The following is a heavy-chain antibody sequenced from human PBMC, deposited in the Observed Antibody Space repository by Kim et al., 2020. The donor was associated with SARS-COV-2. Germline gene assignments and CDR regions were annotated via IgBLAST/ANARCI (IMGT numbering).Heavy chain of an antibody. D-gene: IGHD3-3*01. J-gene: IGHJ4*02. CDR1: GFNVSKNY. CDR3: ARDGLIYDWWSGYYWD. Sequence: GGSLRLSCAASGFNVSKNYMTWVRQAPGKGLEWVSVIYRGGSTYYADSVKGRFTISRDISKNTVYLQMNTLRVEDTAVYYCARDGLIYDWWSGYYWDWGQGTLVIVSS. V-gene: IGHV3-53*01. CDR2: IYRGGST.